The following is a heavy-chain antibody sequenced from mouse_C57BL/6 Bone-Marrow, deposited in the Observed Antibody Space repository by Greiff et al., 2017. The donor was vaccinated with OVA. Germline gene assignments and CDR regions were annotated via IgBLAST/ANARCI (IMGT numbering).Heavy chain of an antibody. CDR3: ARRWDGVFDH. V-gene: IGHV1-69*01. CDR2: IDPSDSYT. Sequence: QVQLQQPGAELVMPGASVKLSCKASGYTFTSYWMHWVKQRPGQGLEWIGEIDPSDSYTNYNQKFKGKSTLTVDKSSSTAYMQLSSLTSEDSAVYYCARRWDGVFDHWGQGTTLTVSS. J-gene: IGHJ2*01. D-gene: IGHD4-1*01. CDR1: GYTFTSYW.